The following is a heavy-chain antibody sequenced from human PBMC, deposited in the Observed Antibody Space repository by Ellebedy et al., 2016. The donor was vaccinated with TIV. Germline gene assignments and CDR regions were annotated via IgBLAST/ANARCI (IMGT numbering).Heavy chain of an antibody. CDR3: ARALDSGPCY. Sequence: GGSLRLSXAASGFTFSSYWMSWVRQAPGKGLEWVANIKEDGSEKYYVDSVKGRFTISRDNAKNSVYLQMNNLGAEDTAVYYCARALDSGPCYWGQGTLVTVSS. CDR2: IKEDGSEK. D-gene: IGHD3/OR15-3a*01. J-gene: IGHJ4*02. V-gene: IGHV3-7*01. CDR1: GFTFSSYW.